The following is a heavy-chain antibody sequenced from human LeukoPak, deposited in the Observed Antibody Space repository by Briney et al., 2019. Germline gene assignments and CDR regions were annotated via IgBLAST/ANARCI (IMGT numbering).Heavy chain of an antibody. CDR3: AKDVDPFGSGSYVEGFDY. D-gene: IGHD3-10*01. V-gene: IGHV3-30*18. Sequence: GRSLRLSCAASGFTFSSYGMHWVRQAPGKGLEWVAVISFDASNKYYADSVKGRFTISRDNSKNTLYLQMNSLRAEDAAVYYCAKDVDPFGSGSYVEGFDYWGQGTLVTVSS. CDR2: ISFDASNK. CDR1: GFTFSSYG. J-gene: IGHJ4*02.